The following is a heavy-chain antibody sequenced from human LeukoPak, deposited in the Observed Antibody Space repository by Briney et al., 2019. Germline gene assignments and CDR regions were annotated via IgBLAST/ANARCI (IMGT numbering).Heavy chain of an antibody. D-gene: IGHD3-22*01. V-gene: IGHV1-18*01. J-gene: IGHJ6*02. CDR3: ARDTPYSSGYIYYYYGMDV. Sequence: GASVKLSCKASGYTFTSYGISWVRQAPGQGLEWMGWISAYNGNTNYAQKLQGRVTMTTDTSTSTAYMELRSVRSDDTAVYYCARDTPYSSGYIYYYYGMDVWGQGTTVTVSS. CDR2: ISAYNGNT. CDR1: GYTFTSYG.